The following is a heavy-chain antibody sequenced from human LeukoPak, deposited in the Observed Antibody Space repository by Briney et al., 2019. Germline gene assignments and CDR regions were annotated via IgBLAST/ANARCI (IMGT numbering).Heavy chain of an antibody. CDR2: ISYDGKKK. D-gene: IGHD1-1*01. J-gene: IGHJ4*02. CDR1: GITFSNHG. CDR3: ARDRAWNYFDS. Sequence: GGSLRLSCAVSGITFSNHGMHWLRQAPGKGLEWVAVISYDGKKKYYGDSVKGRFTISRDDSDSTLYLQMNSLRAEDTALYYCARDRAWNYFDSWGQGTLVTVSS. V-gene: IGHV3-30*03.